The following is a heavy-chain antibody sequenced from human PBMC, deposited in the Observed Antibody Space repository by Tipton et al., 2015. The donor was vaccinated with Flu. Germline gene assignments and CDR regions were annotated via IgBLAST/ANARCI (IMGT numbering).Heavy chain of an antibody. CDR3: ASYDHRHIYSSSWAGARRAFDI. D-gene: IGHD6-13*01. CDR1: GGSISSSSYY. CDR2: IYYSGST. V-gene: IGHV4-39*07. J-gene: IGHJ3*02. Sequence: LRLSCTVSGGSISSSSYYWGWIRQPPGKGLEWIGSIYYSGSTYYNPPLKSRVTISVDTSKNQFSLKLSSVTAADTAVYYCASYDHRHIYSSSWAGARRAFDIWGQGTMVTVSS.